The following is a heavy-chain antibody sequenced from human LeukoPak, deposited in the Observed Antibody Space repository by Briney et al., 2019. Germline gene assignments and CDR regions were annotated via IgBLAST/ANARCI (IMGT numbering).Heavy chain of an antibody. J-gene: IGHJ5*02. D-gene: IGHD3-10*01. CDR2: IYHSGST. CDR3: ARVTMVRGVIGWFDP. V-gene: IGHV4-30-2*01. Sequence: SETLSLTCTVSGGSISSGGYYWSWIRQPPGKGLEWIGYIYHSGSTYYNPSLKSRVTISVDRSKNQFSLKLSSVTAADTAVYYCARVTMVRGVIGWFDPWGQGTLVAVSS. CDR1: GGSISSGGYY.